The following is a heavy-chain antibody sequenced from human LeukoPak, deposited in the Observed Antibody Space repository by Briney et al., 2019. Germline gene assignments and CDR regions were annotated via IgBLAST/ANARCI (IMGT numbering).Heavy chain of an antibody. Sequence: GGSLRLSCAASGFTFDDYGMSWVRQAPGKGLEWVSGINWNGGSTGYADSVKGRFTSSRDNAKNSLYLQMNSLRAEDTALYYCARDPEQWLTGGAFDIWGQGTMVTVSS. J-gene: IGHJ3*02. CDR2: INWNGGST. CDR3: ARDPEQWLTGGAFDI. CDR1: GFTFDDYG. V-gene: IGHV3-20*04. D-gene: IGHD6-19*01.